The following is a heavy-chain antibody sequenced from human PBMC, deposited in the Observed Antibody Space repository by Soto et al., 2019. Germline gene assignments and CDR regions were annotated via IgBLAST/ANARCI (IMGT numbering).Heavy chain of an antibody. CDR1: GFTFSSYA. D-gene: IGHD1-1*01. CDR3: AKSSDNWNSYYYMDV. J-gene: IGHJ6*03. CDR2: ISGSGGST. Sequence: PGGSLRLSCTASGFTFSSYAMSWVRQAPGKGLEWVSAISGSGGSTYYADSVKGRFTISRDNSKNRLYLQMNSLRAEDTAVYYCAKSSDNWNSYYYMDVWGKGTTVTVSS. V-gene: IGHV3-23*01.